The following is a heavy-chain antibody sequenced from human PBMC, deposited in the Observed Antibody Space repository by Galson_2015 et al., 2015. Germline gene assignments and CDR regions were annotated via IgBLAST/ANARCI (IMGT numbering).Heavy chain of an antibody. Sequence: TLSLTCTVSGGSISSGGYYWSWIRQHPGKGLEWIGYIYYSGSTYYNPSLKSRVTISVDTSKSQFTLKLSSVTAADTAVHYCARAWIAAAGPLDYWGQGTLVTVSS. CDR1: GGSISSGGYY. D-gene: IGHD6-13*01. J-gene: IGHJ4*02. CDR3: ARAWIAAAGPLDY. V-gene: IGHV4-31*03. CDR2: IYYSGST.